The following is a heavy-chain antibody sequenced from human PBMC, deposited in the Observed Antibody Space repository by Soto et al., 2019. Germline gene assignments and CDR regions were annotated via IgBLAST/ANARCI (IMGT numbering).Heavy chain of an antibody. V-gene: IGHV1-69*01. CDR3: ARDLGFTMVRGARWLSYFDY. D-gene: IGHD3-10*01. Sequence: QVQLVQSGAEVKKPGSSVKVSCKASGGTFSSYAISWVRQAPGQGLEWMGGIIPIFGTANYAQKFQGRVTITADESTSTAYMELSSLRSEDTAVYYCARDLGFTMVRGARWLSYFDYWGQGTLVTVSS. CDR1: GGTFSSYA. J-gene: IGHJ4*02. CDR2: IIPIFGTA.